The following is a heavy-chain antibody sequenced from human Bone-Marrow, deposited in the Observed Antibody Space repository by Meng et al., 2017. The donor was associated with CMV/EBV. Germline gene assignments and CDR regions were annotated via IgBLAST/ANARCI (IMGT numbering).Heavy chain of an antibody. CDR2: IRSGTSNYAT. CDR1: GFTFSGST. CDR3: TRGSSSGNYYGMDV. J-gene: IGHJ6*02. Sequence: GESLKISCAASGFTFSGSTIHWVRQGSGKGLEWVGRIRSGTSNYATGYAASVKGRFTISRDDSKNTAYLEMNSLKTEDTAVYYCTRGSSSGNYYGMDVWGQGTTVTVSS. V-gene: IGHV3-73*01. D-gene: IGHD6-13*01.